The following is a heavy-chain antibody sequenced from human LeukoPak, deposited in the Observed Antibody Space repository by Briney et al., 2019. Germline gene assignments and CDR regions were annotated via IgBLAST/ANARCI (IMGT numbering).Heavy chain of an antibody. CDR2: IYSGGST. CDR1: GFTVSSNY. Sequence: GGSLRLSCAASGFTVSSNYMSWVRQAPGKGLEWVSVIYSGGSTYYADSVKGRFTISRDNSKNTLYLRMNSLRAEDTAVYYCARNRYGDYVPYDHWGQGTLVTVSS. D-gene: IGHD4-17*01. J-gene: IGHJ4*02. CDR3: ARNRYGDYVPYDH. V-gene: IGHV3-66*02.